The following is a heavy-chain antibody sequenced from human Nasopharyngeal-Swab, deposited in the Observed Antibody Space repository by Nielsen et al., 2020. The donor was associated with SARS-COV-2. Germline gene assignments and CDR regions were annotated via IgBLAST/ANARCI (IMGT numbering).Heavy chain of an antibody. V-gene: IGHV4-34*01. J-gene: IGHJ4*02. Sequence: RQAPGKGLEWIGEINHSGSTNYNPSLKSRVTISVDTSKNQFSLKLSSVTAADTAVYYCVREYCSGGSCYIHYFDYWGQGTLVTVSS. CDR2: INHSGST. D-gene: IGHD2-15*01. CDR3: VREYCSGGSCYIHYFDY.